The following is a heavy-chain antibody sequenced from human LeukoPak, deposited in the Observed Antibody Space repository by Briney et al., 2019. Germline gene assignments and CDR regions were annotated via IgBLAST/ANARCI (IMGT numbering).Heavy chain of an antibody. CDR1: GYTFTDYF. Sequence: ASVKVSCKASGYTFTDYFMHWVRQAPGQGLEWMGWINPNSGGSNFAQKFQGRVTMTRDTSISTAYMELSRLRSDDTAVYYCARDRGWEPGVFDYWGQGTLVTVSS. J-gene: IGHJ4*02. CDR2: INPNSGGS. V-gene: IGHV1-2*02. D-gene: IGHD1-26*01. CDR3: ARDRGWEPGVFDY.